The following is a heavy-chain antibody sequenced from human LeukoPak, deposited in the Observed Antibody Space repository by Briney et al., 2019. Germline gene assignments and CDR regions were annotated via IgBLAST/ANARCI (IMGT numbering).Heavy chain of an antibody. Sequence: PSETLSLTCTVSGGSISSSSYYWGWIRQSPGKGLEWIGSIYYSGSTYYNPSLKSRVTISVDTSKNQFSLKLSSVTAADTAVYYCARGPYCSGGSCYFDYWGQGTLVTVSS. D-gene: IGHD2-15*01. CDR2: IYYSGST. V-gene: IGHV4-39*07. CDR3: ARGPYCSGGSCYFDY. CDR1: GGSISSSSYY. J-gene: IGHJ4*02.